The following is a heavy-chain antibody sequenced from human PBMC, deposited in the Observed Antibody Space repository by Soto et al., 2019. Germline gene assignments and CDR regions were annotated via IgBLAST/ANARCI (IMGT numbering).Heavy chain of an antibody. V-gene: IGHV5-10-1*01. D-gene: IGHD6-13*01. J-gene: IGHJ6*02. CDR3: ASQSRIAAAGTVDYSGMDV. CDR1: GYSITSYW. Sequence: GESLKISCKVSGYSITSYWISRVRQMPGKGLEWMGRIDPSDSYTNYSPSFQGHVTISADKSISTAYLQWSSLKASDTAMYYCASQSRIAAAGTVDYSGMDVWGQGTTVTVSS. CDR2: IDPSDSYT.